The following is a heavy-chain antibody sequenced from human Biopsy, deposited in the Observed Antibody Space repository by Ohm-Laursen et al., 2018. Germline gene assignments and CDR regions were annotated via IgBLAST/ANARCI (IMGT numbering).Heavy chain of an antibody. D-gene: IGHD1-26*01. CDR1: GGSIGSFF. J-gene: IGHJ4*02. CDR3: ARVGVGAPSIDYFDS. CDR2: IYYSGST. V-gene: IGHV4-59*01. Sequence: SETLSLTCPVSGGSIGSFFWSWIRQPPGKGLEWIGYIYYSGSTNYNPSLRSRVTISVDRSKNQFSLELSSVTAADTAVYYCARVGVGAPSIDYFDSWGQGALVTVSS.